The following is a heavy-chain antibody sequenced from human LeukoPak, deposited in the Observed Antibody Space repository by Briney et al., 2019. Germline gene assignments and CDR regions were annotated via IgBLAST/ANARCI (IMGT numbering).Heavy chain of an antibody. J-gene: IGHJ2*01. Sequence: GGSLRLSCAASGFTFSSYSMNWVRQAPGKGLEWVSSISSSSSYIYYADSVKGRFTISRDNAKNSLYLQMNSVRAEDTAVYYCARPFGNKDWYFDLWGRGTLVTVSS. CDR2: ISSSSSYI. CDR3: ARPFGNKDWYFDL. V-gene: IGHV3-21*01. CDR1: GFTFSSYS. D-gene: IGHD1/OR15-1a*01.